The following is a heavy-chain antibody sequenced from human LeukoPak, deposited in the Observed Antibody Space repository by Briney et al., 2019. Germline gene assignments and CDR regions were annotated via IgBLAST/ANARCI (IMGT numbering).Heavy chain of an antibody. CDR2: ISGSSGTI. J-gene: IGHJ4*02. CDR1: GFTFSNYA. CDR3: ATPLHYDILTYFDY. V-gene: IGHV3-23*01. Sequence: GGSLRLSCAASGFTFSNYAMNWVRQAPGKGLEWVSGISGSSGTINYAAPVKGRFTISRDNSRNTLYLQMNSLRADGTAVYYCATPLHYDILTYFDYWGQGTLVTVSS. D-gene: IGHD3-9*01.